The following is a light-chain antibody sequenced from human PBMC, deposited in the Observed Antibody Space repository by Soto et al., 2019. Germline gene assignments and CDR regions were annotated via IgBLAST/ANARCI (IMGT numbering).Light chain of an antibody. V-gene: IGLV2-14*01. CDR1: SRDVGAYNL. Sequence: SVLTQPASVSGSPGQSITISCIGTSRDVGAYNLVSWYQQFPGKGPKLLIYEVRHRPSGVSYRFSGSKSGNTASLTISSLLPEDEAVYFCSSFSSRNALVFGGGTKVTVL. CDR2: EVR. CDR3: SSFSSRNALV. J-gene: IGLJ2*01.